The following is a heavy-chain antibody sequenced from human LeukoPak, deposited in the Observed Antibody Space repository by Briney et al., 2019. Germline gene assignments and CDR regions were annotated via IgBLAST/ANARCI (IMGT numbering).Heavy chain of an antibody. CDR2: INPRIGVT. D-gene: IGHD4-17*01. V-gene: IGHV1-46*01. Sequence: ASVKVSCRASGIIASTLYIHWVRQAPGQGLEWMGIINPRIGVTKYAQKFQGRLTMTGDTSTSSVYMELSSLRSDDSAVYYCATDFLATFYGDYNWFDPWGQGTLVTVSS. CDR1: GIIASTLY. J-gene: IGHJ5*02. CDR3: ATDFLATFYGDYNWFDP.